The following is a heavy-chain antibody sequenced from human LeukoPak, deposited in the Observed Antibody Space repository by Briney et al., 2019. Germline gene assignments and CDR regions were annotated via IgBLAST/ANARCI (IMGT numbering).Heavy chain of an antibody. CDR2: IIPIFGTA. CDR1: GGTFSSYA. D-gene: IGHD2-2*01. V-gene: IGHV1-69*05. J-gene: IGHJ5*02. Sequence: ASVKVSCKASGGTFSSYAISWVRQAPGQGLEWMGGIIPIFGTANYAQKFQGRVTITTDESTSTAYMELSSLRSEDTAVYYCARDLRTSQLPGEDWFDPWGQGTLVTVSS. CDR3: ARDLRTSQLPGEDWFDP.